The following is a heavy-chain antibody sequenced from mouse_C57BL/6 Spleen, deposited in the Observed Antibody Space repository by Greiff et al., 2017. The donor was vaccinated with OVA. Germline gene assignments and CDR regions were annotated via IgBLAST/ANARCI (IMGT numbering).Heavy chain of an antibody. CDR3: ARNYYGRSYNAMDY. CDR2: IYPGSGNT. D-gene: IGHD1-1*01. J-gene: IGHJ4*01. V-gene: IGHV1-76*01. CDR1: GYTFTDYY. Sequence: QVQLKQSGAELVRPGASVKLSCKASGYTFTDYYINWVKQRPGQGLEWIARIYPGSGNTYYNEKFKGKATLTAEKSSSTAYMQLSSLTSEDSAVYFCARNYYGRSYNAMDYWGQGTSVTVSS.